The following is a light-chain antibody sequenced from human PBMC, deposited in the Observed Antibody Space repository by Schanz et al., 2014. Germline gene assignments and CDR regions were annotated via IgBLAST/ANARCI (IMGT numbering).Light chain of an antibody. CDR2: DVT. CDR1: SSDVGGYNY. Sequence: QSALTQPASVSGSPGQWITISCTGTSSDVGGYNYVSWFQQHPGKAPELMTYDVTKRPSGVPDRFSGSKSGNTASLTISGLQAEDEADYYCSSYAGSDSWVFGGGTKLTVL. V-gene: IGLV2-8*01. J-gene: IGLJ2*01. CDR3: SSYAGSDSWV.